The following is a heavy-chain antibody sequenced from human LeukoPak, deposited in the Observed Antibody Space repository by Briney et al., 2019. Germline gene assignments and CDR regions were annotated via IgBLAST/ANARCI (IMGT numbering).Heavy chain of an antibody. V-gene: IGHV3-21*01. CDR2: ISSSSSYI. J-gene: IGHJ4*02. CDR1: GFTFSSYS. CDR3: ASRSYDYVWGSYRPFDY. Sequence: GGSLRLSCAASGFTFSSYSMNWVRQAPGKGLKWVSSISSSSSYIYYADSVKGRFTVSRDNAKNSLYLQMNSLRAEDTAVYYCASRSYDYVWGSYRPFDYWGQGTLVTVSS. D-gene: IGHD3-16*02.